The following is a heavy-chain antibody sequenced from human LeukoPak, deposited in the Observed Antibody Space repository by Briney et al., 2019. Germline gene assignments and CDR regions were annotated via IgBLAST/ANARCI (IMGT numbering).Heavy chain of an antibody. CDR3: ARDYGDLPARVPYFDY. Sequence: GGSLRLSCAASGFTFSSYSMNWVPQAPGKGPEGVSYISSSSSMIYYADSVEGRFTISRDNAKHSLYLQMKSLRDEDTAIYYCARDYGDLPARVPYFDYWGQGTLVTVSS. CDR2: ISSSSSMI. J-gene: IGHJ4*02. CDR1: GFTFSSYS. V-gene: IGHV3-48*02. D-gene: IGHD4-17*01.